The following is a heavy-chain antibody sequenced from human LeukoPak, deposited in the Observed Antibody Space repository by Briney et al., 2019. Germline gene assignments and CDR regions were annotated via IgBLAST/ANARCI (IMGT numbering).Heavy chain of an antibody. CDR1: GGSISSSSYY. CDR3: ARYCTLTPLPYWYFDL. Sequence: SETLSLTCTVSGGSISSSSYYWGWIRQPPGKGLEWIGSIFYSGTTYYNPSLKSRVTISVDTSKNQFSPKLSSVTAADTAVYYCARYCTLTPLPYWYFDLWGRGTLVTVSS. J-gene: IGHJ2*01. D-gene: IGHD1-1*01. V-gene: IGHV4-39*01. CDR2: IFYSGTT.